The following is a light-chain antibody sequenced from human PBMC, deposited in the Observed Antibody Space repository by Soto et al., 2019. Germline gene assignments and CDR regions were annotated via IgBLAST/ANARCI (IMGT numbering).Light chain of an antibody. CDR2: AAS. V-gene: IGKV1-27*01. CDR3: QEYKTAPFI. J-gene: IGKJ3*01. CDR1: QGISNY. Sequence: DIQMTQSPSSLSAFVGDRVTITCRASQGISNYLAWYQQKPERVPTLLIYAASTLRSGVPSRFSGSGSGTDFTLTISSLQSEDVASYYCQEYKTAPFIFFTGTKVDIK.